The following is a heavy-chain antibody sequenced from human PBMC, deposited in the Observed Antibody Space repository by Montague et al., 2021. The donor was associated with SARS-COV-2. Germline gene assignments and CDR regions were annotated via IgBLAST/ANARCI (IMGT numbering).Heavy chain of an antibody. V-gene: IGHV4-39*01. CDR1: GGSISSSSYY. D-gene: IGHD6-19*01. CDR3: ARQENSSGWFKPDAFDI. Sequence: ETLSLTFTVSGGSISSSSYYWGWIRQPPGKGLEWIGSIYYSGSTYYNPSLKSRVTISVDTSKNQFSLKLSSVTAADTAVYYCARQENSSGWFKPDAFDIWGQGTMVTVSS. CDR2: IYYSGST. J-gene: IGHJ3*02.